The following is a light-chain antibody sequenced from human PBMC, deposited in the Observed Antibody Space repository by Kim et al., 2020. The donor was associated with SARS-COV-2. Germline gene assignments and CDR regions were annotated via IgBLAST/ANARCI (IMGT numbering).Light chain of an antibody. Sequence: DIQMTQSPSSLSASVGDRVTITCRATQSITKYLNWYQQKQGKAPKLLIFDASRLKDGVPSRFTGSGSGTDFTLTISSLQPEDFGTYYCQRNSNLPPTFGQGTKVDIK. CDR1: QSITKY. V-gene: IGKV1-39*01. CDR3: QRNSNLPPT. J-gene: IGKJ1*01. CDR2: DAS.